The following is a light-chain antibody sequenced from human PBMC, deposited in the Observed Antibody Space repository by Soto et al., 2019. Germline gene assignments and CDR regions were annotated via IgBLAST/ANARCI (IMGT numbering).Light chain of an antibody. V-gene: IGKV3-11*01. CDR2: DAS. J-gene: IGKJ5*01. Sequence: EIVLTQSPATLSLSPCERATLSFSASQSVSSYLAWYQQKPGQAPRLLIYDASSRATGIPARFSGSGSGTDFTLTISSLEPEDFAVYYCQQRSNWLITFGQGTRLE. CDR1: QSVSSY. CDR3: QQRSNWLIT.